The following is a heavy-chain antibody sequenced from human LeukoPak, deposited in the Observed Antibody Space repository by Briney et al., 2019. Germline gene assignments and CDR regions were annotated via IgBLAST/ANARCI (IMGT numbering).Heavy chain of an antibody. D-gene: IGHD3-22*01. Sequence: PGGSLRLSCAASGFTFSSYDMNWVRKAPGKGLGWVSYISRSSSIIYYADSVKGRFTISRDNAKNSLYLQMNSLRGEDTAVYYCARDRYDSSHYYHYWGQGTLVTVSA. J-gene: IGHJ4*02. CDR1: GFTFSSYD. CDR2: ISRSSSII. V-gene: IGHV3-48*01. CDR3: ARDRYDSSHYYHY.